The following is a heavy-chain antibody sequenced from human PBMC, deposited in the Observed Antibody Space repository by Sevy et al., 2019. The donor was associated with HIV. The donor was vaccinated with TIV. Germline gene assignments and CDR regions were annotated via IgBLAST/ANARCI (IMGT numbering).Heavy chain of an antibody. CDR1: GGSINSDH. CDR2: VYSTGGT. V-gene: IGHV4-59*08. J-gene: IGHJ4*02. CDR3: ARRNDFDI. Sequence: SETLSLTCTVSGGSINSDHWNWIRQPPGKGLEWIGDVYSTGGTNYNPSLKNRVTISVDRTKNHFSLKLTSVTAADTAEYYCARRNDFDIWGQGTLVTVSS.